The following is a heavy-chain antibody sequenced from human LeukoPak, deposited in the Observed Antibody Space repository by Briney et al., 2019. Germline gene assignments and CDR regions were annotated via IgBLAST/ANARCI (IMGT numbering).Heavy chain of an antibody. V-gene: IGHV4-59*08. J-gene: IGHJ4*02. CDR2: IHDSGST. Sequence: SETLSLTCTVSGGSIRNYYWTWIRQPPGKGLEWIGYIHDSGSTHFNPSLRSRVTMSIDTSKNLFSLNLSSVTAAGTAVYYCAGGGGSRGYYFDYWGQGTLVTVSS. CDR1: GGSIRNYY. D-gene: IGHD6-25*01. CDR3: AGGGGSRGYYFDY.